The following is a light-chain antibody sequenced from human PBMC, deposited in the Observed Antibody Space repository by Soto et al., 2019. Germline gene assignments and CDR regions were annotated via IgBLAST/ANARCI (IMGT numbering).Light chain of an antibody. CDR1: QSVSSNY. V-gene: IGKV3-20*01. J-gene: IGKJ1*01. CDR3: QQYAGSPGT. Sequence: EIVLTQSPGTLSLSPGERATLSCRASQSVSSNYLAWYQQKPGQAPRLLIYGASTRATGIPDRFSGSGSGTDFTLTISRLEPEDFAVYYCQQYAGSPGTFGQGTKVEIK. CDR2: GAS.